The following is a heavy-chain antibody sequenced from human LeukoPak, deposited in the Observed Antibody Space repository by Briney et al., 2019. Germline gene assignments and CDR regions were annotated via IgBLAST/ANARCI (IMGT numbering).Heavy chain of an antibody. J-gene: IGHJ3*02. Sequence: PGGSLRLSCAASGSTFSSYAMHWVRQAPGKGLEWVAVISYDGSNKYYADSVKGRFTISRDNSKNTLYLQMNSLRAEDTAVYYCARDPLNRDAGGTFDIWGQGTMVTVSS. D-gene: IGHD3-16*01. CDR2: ISYDGSNK. CDR1: GSTFSSYA. CDR3: ARDPLNRDAGGTFDI. V-gene: IGHV3-30-3*01.